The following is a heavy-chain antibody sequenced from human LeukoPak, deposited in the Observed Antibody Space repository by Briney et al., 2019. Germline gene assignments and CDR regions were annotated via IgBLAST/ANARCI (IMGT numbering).Heavy chain of an antibody. CDR1: GFTFSSYW. CDR3: ARDNSGWSPQSRRGFDY. CDR2: IKQDGSEK. Sequence: GALRLSCAASGFTFSSYWMSWVRQAPGKGLEWVANIKQDGSEKYYVGSVKGRFTISRDNAKNSLYLQMNSLRAEDTAVYYCARDNSGWSPQSRRGFDYWGQGTLVTVSS. D-gene: IGHD6-19*01. J-gene: IGHJ4*02. V-gene: IGHV3-7*01.